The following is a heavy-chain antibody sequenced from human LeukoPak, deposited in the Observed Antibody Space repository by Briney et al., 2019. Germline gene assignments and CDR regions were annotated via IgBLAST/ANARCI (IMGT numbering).Heavy chain of an antibody. Sequence: PSETLSLTCAVYGGSFSGYYWSWIRQPPGKGLEWIGEINHSGSTNYIPSLKSRVTISVDTSKNQFSLKLSSVTAADTAVYYCASPPIYGGNSIADYWGQGTLVTVSS. D-gene: IGHD4-23*01. CDR2: INHSGST. V-gene: IGHV4-34*01. CDR1: GGSFSGYY. J-gene: IGHJ4*02. CDR3: ASPPIYGGNSIADY.